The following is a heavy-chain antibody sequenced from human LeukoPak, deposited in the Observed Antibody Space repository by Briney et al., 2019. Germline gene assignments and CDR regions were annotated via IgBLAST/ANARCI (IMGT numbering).Heavy chain of an antibody. Sequence: GASVKVSCKASGYTFTSYDINWVRQATGQGLEWMGWMNPNSGNTGYAQKFQGRVTMTRDTSIGTAYMELSSLRSEDTAVYYCARRYYYYDSSGYYYPDGYNYWGQGTLVTVSS. J-gene: IGHJ4*02. V-gene: IGHV1-8*01. CDR1: GYTFTSYD. D-gene: IGHD3-22*01. CDR3: ARRYYYYDSSGYYYPDGYNY. CDR2: MNPNSGNT.